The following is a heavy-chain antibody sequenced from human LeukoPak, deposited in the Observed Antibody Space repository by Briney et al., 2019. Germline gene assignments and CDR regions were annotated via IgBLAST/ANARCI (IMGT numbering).Heavy chain of an antibody. V-gene: IGHV3-23*01. Sequence: AGGSLRLSCVASGLSFGNYAMSWFRQAPGKGLQWVSQISGTGGATWYAGFARDRFTISRDNSKKTLYLQMSGLRVEDTAMYYCVKDPRDTYGTNWFVSWGQGTLLIVSS. J-gene: IGHJ5*01. D-gene: IGHD2-21*01. CDR1: GLSFGNYA. CDR3: VKDPRDTYGTNWFVS. CDR2: ISGTGGAT.